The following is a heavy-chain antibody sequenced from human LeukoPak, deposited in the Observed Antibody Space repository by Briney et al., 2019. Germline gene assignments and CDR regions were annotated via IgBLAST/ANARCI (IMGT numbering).Heavy chain of an antibody. Sequence: PGGSLRLSCAASGFTFSSYSMNWVRQAPGKGLEWVSSISSSSSYIYYADSVKGRFTISRDNAKNSLYLQMNSLRAEDTAVYYCARYSSSWYPYAFDIWGQGTMVTVSS. D-gene: IGHD6-13*01. J-gene: IGHJ3*02. V-gene: IGHV3-21*01. CDR1: GFTFSSYS. CDR3: ARYSSSWYPYAFDI. CDR2: ISSSSSYI.